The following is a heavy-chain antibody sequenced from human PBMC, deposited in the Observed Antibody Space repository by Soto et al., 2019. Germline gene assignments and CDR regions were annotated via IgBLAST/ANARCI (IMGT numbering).Heavy chain of an antibody. J-gene: IGHJ6*03. CDR2: VYYSGNT. CDR3: ARKGAAASYAHYYMDV. D-gene: IGHD6-13*01. CDR1: GGSISPYY. V-gene: IGHV4-59*01. Sequence: QVQLQESGPGLVKPSETLSLTCTVSGGSISPYYWSWIRQPPGKGLEWIGYVYYSGNTNYNPSLESRVTISVVTSRNRFSLNRTSATAADTAVYYCARKGAAASYAHYYMDVWGRGTAVTVSS.